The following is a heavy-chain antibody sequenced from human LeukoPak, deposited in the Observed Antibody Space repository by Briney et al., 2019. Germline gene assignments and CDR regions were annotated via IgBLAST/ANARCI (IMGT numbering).Heavy chain of an antibody. Sequence: SETLSLTCTASGGSVGSGSYYWSWIRQPAGKGLEWIGRIYTSGYTNYNPSLKSRATISFGTSDNQLSLTLSSVTAADTALYYCAREHVGGGISGILDCWGQGTLVTVSS. CDR1: GGSVGSGSYY. J-gene: IGHJ4*02. V-gene: IGHV4-61*02. CDR2: IYTSGYT. D-gene: IGHD4-23*01. CDR3: AREHVGGGISGILDC.